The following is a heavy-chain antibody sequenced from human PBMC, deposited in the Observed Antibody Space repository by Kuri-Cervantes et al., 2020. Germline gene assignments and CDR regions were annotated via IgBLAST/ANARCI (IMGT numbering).Heavy chain of an antibody. CDR2: INHSGST. V-gene: IGHV4-34*01. Sequence: SETLSLTCAVYGGSFSGYYWSWIRQSPGKGLEWIGEINHSGSTTYNPSLKSRVSISVDTSKNQFSLKLSSVTAADTAVYYCATGCGWYNLKPRPGYFQHWGQGTLVTVSS. D-gene: IGHD6-19*01. CDR1: GGSFSGYY. J-gene: IGHJ1*01. CDR3: ATGCGWYNLKPRPGYFQH.